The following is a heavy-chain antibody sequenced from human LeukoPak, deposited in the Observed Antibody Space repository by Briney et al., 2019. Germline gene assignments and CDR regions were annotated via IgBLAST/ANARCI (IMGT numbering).Heavy chain of an antibody. D-gene: IGHD1-26*01. CDR2: IYSGGST. Sequence: GSLSLSCAASGFTVSSNYMSWVRQAPGKGLEWVSVIYSGGSTYYADSVKGRFTISRDTSKNTLYLQMNSLRAEDTAVYYCARDPVGAIGYGMDVWGQGTAHSLSS. CDR3: ARDPVGAIGYGMDV. CDR1: GFTVSSNY. V-gene: IGHV3-66*01. J-gene: IGHJ6*02.